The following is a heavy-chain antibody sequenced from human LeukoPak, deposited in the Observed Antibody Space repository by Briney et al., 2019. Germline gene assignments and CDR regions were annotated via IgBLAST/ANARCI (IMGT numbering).Heavy chain of an antibody. CDR2: ISDSGSST. CDR1: GFNFGNYG. D-gene: IGHD1-14*01. J-gene: IGHJ4*02. Sequence: PGGSLRLSCAAAGFNFGNYGVSWVRQAPGKGLEWVSTISDSGSSTHHADSVKGRFTISRDNSKNTLFLQMTNLRAEDTALYYCAALRGRKEMGDYWGQGTLVTVSS. V-gene: IGHV3-23*01. CDR3: AALRGRKEMGDY.